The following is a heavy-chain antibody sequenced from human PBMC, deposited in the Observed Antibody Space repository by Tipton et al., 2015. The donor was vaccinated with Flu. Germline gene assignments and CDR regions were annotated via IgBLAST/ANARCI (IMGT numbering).Heavy chain of an antibody. CDR3: SISTNYDYYYGMAV. V-gene: IGHV3-53*01. D-gene: IGHD6-6*01. J-gene: IGHJ6*02. Sequence: VQLVQSGGGLIQPGGSLRLSCAASGFTVISNYMSWVRQAPGKGLEWVSVIYSSGGTDYADSVKGRFTISRDNSKNTLSLQMNSLRAEDTAVYYCSISTNYDYYYGMAVWGQGTTVTVSS. CDR1: GFTVISNY. CDR2: IYSSGGT.